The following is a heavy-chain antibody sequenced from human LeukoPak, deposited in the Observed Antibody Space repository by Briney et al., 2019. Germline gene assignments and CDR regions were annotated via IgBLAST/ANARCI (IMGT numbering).Heavy chain of an antibody. D-gene: IGHD4-17*01. J-gene: IGHJ4*02. CDR3: ARAAYDYGDSLDY. Sequence: ASVKVSCKASGYTFTGYYMHWVRQAPGQGLEWMGWINPNSGGTNYAQKFQGRVTMTRDTSISTAYMELSRPRSDDTAVYYCARAAYDYGDSLDYWGQGTLVTVSS. CDR1: GYTFTGYY. V-gene: IGHV1-2*02. CDR2: INPNSGGT.